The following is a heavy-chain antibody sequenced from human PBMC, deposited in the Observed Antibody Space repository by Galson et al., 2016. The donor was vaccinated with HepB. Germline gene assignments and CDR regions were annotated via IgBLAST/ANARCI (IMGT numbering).Heavy chain of an antibody. CDR2: ISYDGSNK. V-gene: IGHV3-30*18. CDR1: GFNFSSYG. CDR3: AKCTASRGVYYYYYGMDV. J-gene: IGHJ6*02. Sequence: SLRLSCATSGFNFSSYGMHWVRQAPGKGLEWVAVISYDGSNKYYADSVKGRFTISRDNSKKTLYLQMSSLRAEDTAVYYCAKCTASRGVYYYYYGMDVWGQGTTVTVSS. D-gene: IGHD3-3*01.